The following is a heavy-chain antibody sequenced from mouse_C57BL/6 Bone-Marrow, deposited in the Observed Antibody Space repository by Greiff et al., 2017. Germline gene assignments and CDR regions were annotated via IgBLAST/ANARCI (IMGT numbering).Heavy chain of an antibody. CDR3: ASYGSCFAY. V-gene: IGHV1-56*01. D-gene: IGHD1-1*02. CDR2: IFPGSGST. CDR1: GYTFTSHW. J-gene: IGHJ3*01. Sequence: VQLQESGPELVRPGASVKISCKAPGYTFTSHWMQWVRQRPGQGLAGIGEIFPGSGSTYYNEKFKGKATLTVDKTSSTAYMQLSSLISEDAAVYFCASYGSCFAYWGQGTLVTVSA.